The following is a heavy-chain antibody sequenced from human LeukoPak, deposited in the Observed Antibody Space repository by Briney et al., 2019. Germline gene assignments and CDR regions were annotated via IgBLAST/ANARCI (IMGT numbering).Heavy chain of an antibody. CDR2: IYYSGST. V-gene: IGHV4-59*12. CDR3: ASLTTENSLDY. Sequence: SETLSLTCTVSGGSISSYYWSWIRQSPGKGLEWIGYIYYSGSTNYNPSLKSRVTMSVDTSKNQFSLKLSSVTAADTAVYYCASLTTENSLDYWGQGTLVTVSS. CDR1: GGSISSYY. J-gene: IGHJ4*02. D-gene: IGHD4-11*01.